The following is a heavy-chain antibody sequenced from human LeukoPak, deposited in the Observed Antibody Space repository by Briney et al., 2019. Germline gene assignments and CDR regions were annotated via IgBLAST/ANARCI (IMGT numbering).Heavy chain of an antibody. CDR2: IYTSGST. D-gene: IGHD2-2*02. J-gene: IGHJ6*03. CDR1: GGSISRYY. CDR3: AREGRCSSTSCYKLYYYYYYMDV. Sequence: PSETLSLTCTVSGGSISRYYWSWIRQPAGKGLEWIRRIYTSGSTNYNPSLKSRVTMSVDTSQNQFSLKLSSVTAADTAVYYCAREGRCSSTSCYKLYYYYYYMDVWGKGITVTVSS. V-gene: IGHV4-4*07.